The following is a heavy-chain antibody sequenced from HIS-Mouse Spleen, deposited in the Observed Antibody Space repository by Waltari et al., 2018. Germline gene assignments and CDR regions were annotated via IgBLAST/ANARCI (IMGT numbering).Heavy chain of an antibody. D-gene: IGHD4-4*01. J-gene: IGHJ4*02. Sequence: QVQLVQSGAEVKKPGASVKVSCKASGYTFTSYDINWVRQATGQGLEWMGWTNPSSVNKGYAQKFQGRVTMTRNTSRSTAYMELSSLRSEDTAVYYCARGHDYSNYFDYWGQGTLVTVSS. V-gene: IGHV1-8*01. CDR3: ARGHDYSNYFDY. CDR1: GYTFTSYD. CDR2: TNPSSVNK.